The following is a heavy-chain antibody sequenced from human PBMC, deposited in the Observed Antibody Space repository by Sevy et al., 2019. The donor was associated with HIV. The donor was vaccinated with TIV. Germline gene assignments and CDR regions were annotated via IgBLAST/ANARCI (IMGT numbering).Heavy chain of an antibody. Sequence: GGSLRLSCAASGFTFSNYAMSWVRQAPGKGLEWDSAISGSGGSTYYADSVKGRLTISRDNSKNTLYLQMNTLRAEDTALYYCAKGPLRSTSCYYFDYWGQGTLVTVSS. J-gene: IGHJ4*02. CDR2: ISGSGGST. V-gene: IGHV3-23*01. D-gene: IGHD2-2*01. CDR1: GFTFSNYA. CDR3: AKGPLRSTSCYYFDY.